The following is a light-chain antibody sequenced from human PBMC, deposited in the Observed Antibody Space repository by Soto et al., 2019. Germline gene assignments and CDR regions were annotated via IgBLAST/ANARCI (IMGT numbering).Light chain of an antibody. V-gene: IGKV3-20*01. CDR1: QSVSSSY. J-gene: IGKJ1*01. CDR3: QQYGSSPWT. CDR2: AAS. Sequence: EIVLTQSPGTLSLSPGERATLFCRASQSVSSSYLAWYQQKPGQAPRLLIYAASSRATGIPDRFSGSGSGTDFTLTISRLEPEDFAVYYCQQYGSSPWTFGQGTKVEI.